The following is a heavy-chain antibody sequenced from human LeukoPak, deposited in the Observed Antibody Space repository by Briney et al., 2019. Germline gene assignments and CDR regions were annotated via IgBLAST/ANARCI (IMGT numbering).Heavy chain of an antibody. CDR1: GYTLSVFS. CDR2: FDPEDDET. D-gene: IGHD1-26*01. V-gene: IGHV1-24*01. J-gene: IGHJ3*02. Sequence: ASEKVFCKVSGYTLSVFSMHWVRQPTGKGLEWMGGFDPEDDETIYAQKFQGRVTMTEDTSTDTAHVELNSLRSEDTAVYYCARGGMPGAFDIWGQGTMVTVSS. CDR3: ARGGMPGAFDI.